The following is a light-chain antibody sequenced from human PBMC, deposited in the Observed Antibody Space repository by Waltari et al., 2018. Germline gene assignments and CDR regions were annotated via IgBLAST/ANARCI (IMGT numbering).Light chain of an antibody. CDR1: QSVLYSPNNKNY. V-gene: IGKV4-1*01. J-gene: IGKJ2*02. Sequence: DIVMTQSPDSLAVSLGERATINCQSSQSVLYSPNNKNYLAWSQQKPGQPPKLLIYWASTRESGVPDRFSGSGSGTDFTLTISSLQAEDVAVYYCQQYYSTPRTFGQGTKLEIK. CDR3: QQYYSTPRT. CDR2: WAS.